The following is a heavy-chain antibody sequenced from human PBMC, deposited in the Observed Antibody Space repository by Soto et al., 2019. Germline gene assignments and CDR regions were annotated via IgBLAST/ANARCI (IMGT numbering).Heavy chain of an antibody. Sequence: EVQLVESGGGLVKPGGSLRLSCAASGFTFSSYSMNWVRQAPGKGLEWVSSISSSSSYIYYADSVKGRFTTSRDNAKNSLYLQMNSLRAEDTAVYYCARDFTYYYYYGMDVWGQGTTVTVSS. CDR2: ISSSSSYI. CDR3: ARDFTYYYYYGMDV. J-gene: IGHJ6*02. V-gene: IGHV3-21*01. D-gene: IGHD3-16*01. CDR1: GFTFSSYS.